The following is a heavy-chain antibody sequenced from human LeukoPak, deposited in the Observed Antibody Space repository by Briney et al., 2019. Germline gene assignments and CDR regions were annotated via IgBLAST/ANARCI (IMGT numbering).Heavy chain of an antibody. CDR2: INSDGRSI. Sequence: GGSLRLSCAASGFNISTYWMYWVRQPPGKGLVWVSRINSDGRSISYADSVKGRFTISRDNAKNSLYLQMNSLRAEDTAVYYCARADFYYYDSSGYYNFDYWGQGTLVTVSS. V-gene: IGHV3-74*01. D-gene: IGHD3-22*01. J-gene: IGHJ4*02. CDR3: ARADFYYYDSSGYYNFDY. CDR1: GFNISTYW.